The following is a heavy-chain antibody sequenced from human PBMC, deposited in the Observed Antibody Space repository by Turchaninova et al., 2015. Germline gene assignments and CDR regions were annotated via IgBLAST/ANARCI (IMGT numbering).Heavy chain of an antibody. V-gene: IGHV2-5*02. CDR3: AHRRPNSGGWDTGVFDY. J-gene: IGHJ4*02. Sequence: QITLKETGPTLVEPTQALALTSAFSGFSLAASGLVVGCFRQAPGKAPERLAVIYWDDDKRYSPSLKSRLIIAKDTSKNLVVLTMTNMDPVDTATYYCAHRRPNSGGWDTGVFDYWGQGTLVTVSS. D-gene: IGHD2-15*01. CDR1: GFSLAASGLV. CDR2: IYWDDDK.